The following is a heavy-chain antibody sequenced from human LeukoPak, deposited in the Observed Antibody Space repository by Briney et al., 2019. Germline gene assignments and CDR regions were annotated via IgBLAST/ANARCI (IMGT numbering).Heavy chain of an antibody. CDR2: IFYSWST. J-gene: IGHJ6*02. Sequence: SETLSLTCTVSGGSISTYYWSWIRQPPGKRLEWIGFIFYSWSTNYNPSLKSRVTISLDTSKNQLSLKLSSVTAADTAVYYCARNDCSSTSCDFAVWGQGTTVTVSS. D-gene: IGHD2-2*01. CDR3: ARNDCSSTSCDFAV. CDR1: GGSISTYY. V-gene: IGHV4-59*01.